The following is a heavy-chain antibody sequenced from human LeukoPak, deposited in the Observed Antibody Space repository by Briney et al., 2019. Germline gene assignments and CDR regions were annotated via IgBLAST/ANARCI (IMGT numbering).Heavy chain of an antibody. Sequence: GGSLRLSCAASGFTFSSYGMHWVRQAPGKGLEWVAVIWYDGSNKYYADSVKGRFTISRDNSKNTLYLQMNSLRAEDTAVYYCARDRGDSRGWKKGYFDYWGQGPLVTVSS. D-gene: IGHD6-19*01. CDR1: GFTFSSYG. CDR3: ARDRGDSRGWKKGYFDY. CDR2: IWYDGSNK. J-gene: IGHJ4*02. V-gene: IGHV3-33*01.